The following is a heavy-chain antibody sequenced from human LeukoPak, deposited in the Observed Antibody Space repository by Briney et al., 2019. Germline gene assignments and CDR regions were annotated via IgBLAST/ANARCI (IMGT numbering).Heavy chain of an antibody. CDR3: AKEIDTLGTNAFDI. D-gene: IGHD2-15*01. Sequence: PGVSLRLSCAASGFRFDDFAMHWVRQSPGKGLEWVSLVSADGAKSYYAESVRGRFTISRDNSKNSLYLQMNTLRSEDTAFYYCAKEIDTLGTNAFDIWGHGTLVTVSS. J-gene: IGHJ3*02. V-gene: IGHV3-43*02. CDR2: VSADGAKS. CDR1: GFRFDDFA.